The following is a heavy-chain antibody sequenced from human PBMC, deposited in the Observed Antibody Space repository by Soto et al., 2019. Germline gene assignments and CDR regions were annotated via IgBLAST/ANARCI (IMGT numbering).Heavy chain of an antibody. CDR2: LYYSGST. J-gene: IGHJ6*02. CDR3: ARDMVRFGVVINFAPYDCYGMDV. Sequence: SEPLSLTCTVSGGSVSSGSYYWSWIRQPPGKGLEWIGYLYYSGSTNYNPSLKSRVTISVDTSKNQLSLKLSSVTAADTAVYYCARDMVRFGVVINFAPYDCYGMDVWGQGTTVTV. D-gene: IGHD3-3*01. CDR1: GGSVSSGSYY. V-gene: IGHV4-61*01.